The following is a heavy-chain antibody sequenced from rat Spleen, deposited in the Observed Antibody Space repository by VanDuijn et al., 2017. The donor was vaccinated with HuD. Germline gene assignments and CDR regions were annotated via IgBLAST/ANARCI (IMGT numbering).Heavy chain of an antibody. V-gene: IGHV5-29*01. Sequence: EVQLVESDGALVQPGRSLKLSCAASGFTFSDYYMAWVRQAPTKGLEWVATISYGDSSGHSSTYYRDSVKGRFTISRANAKSTLNLQMDSLRSEDTATYYCARRHYGYTDYFDYWGQGVMVTVSS. CDR3: ARRHYGYTDYFDY. J-gene: IGHJ2*01. CDR2: ISYGDSSGHSST. CDR1: GFTFSDYY. D-gene: IGHD1-9*01.